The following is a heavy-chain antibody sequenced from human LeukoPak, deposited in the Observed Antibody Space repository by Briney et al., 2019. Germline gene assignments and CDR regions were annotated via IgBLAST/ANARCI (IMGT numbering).Heavy chain of an antibody. CDR2: IYYTGKN. CDR1: GGSIGSYY. D-gene: IGHD1-1*01. Sequence: LETLNLTCTVSGGSIGSYYWTWIRQPPGKGLEWIGYIYYTGKNIYNPSLMSRVTISVNTSRKQFSLKLSSVTAADSAVYYCARRTTSAAHFDYWGQGILVTVSS. V-gene: IGHV4-59*08. J-gene: IGHJ4*02. CDR3: ARRTTSAAHFDY.